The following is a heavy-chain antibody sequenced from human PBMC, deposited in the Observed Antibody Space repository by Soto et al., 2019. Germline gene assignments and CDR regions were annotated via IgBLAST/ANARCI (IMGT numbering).Heavy chain of an antibody. CDR3: ARDSAYYGSGSYYTPLNWFDP. CDR1: GYTFTSYY. J-gene: IGHJ5*02. V-gene: IGHV1-46*03. CDR2: INPSGGST. D-gene: IGHD3-10*01. Sequence: ASVKVSCKASGYTFTSYYMHWVRQAPGQGLEWMGIINPSGGSTSYAQKFQGRVAMTRDTSTSTVYMELSSLRSEDRAVYYCARDSAYYGSGSYYTPLNWFDPWGQVTLVTVSS.